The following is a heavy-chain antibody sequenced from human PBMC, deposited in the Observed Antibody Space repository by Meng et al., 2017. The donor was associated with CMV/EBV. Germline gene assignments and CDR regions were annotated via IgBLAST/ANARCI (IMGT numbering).Heavy chain of an antibody. CDR3: VRGHNLGPDY. CDR2: IYPNSGGT. J-gene: IGHJ4*02. CDR1: GYRFSDHC. V-gene: IGHV1-2*02. D-gene: IGHD1-1*01. Sequence: VQLVQPGAEVKSPGATVNASCPTSGYRFSDHCMHWVRQAPGQGPEWMGWIYPNSGGTHYAQKFQDRVTMNRDTSIRTVYMELGRLTSDDTAVYYCVRGHNLGPDYWGQGTLVTVSS.